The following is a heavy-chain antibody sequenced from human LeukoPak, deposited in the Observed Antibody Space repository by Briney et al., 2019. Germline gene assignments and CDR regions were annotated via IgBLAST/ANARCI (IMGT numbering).Heavy chain of an antibody. J-gene: IGHJ4*02. Sequence: ASVKVSCKASGYTFTGYYMHWVRQAPGQGLEWMGWINPNSGGTNYAQKFQGRVTMTRDTSISIAYMELSRLRSDDTAVYYCARAWGNYYDSSEGVDYWGQGTLVTVSS. CDR3: ARAWGNYYDSSEGVDY. D-gene: IGHD3-22*01. CDR2: INPNSGGT. V-gene: IGHV1-2*02. CDR1: GYTFTGYY.